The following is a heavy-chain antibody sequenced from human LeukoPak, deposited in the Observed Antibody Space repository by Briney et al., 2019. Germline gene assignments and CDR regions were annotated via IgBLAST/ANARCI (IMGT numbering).Heavy chain of an antibody. CDR1: GFTFSSYA. CDR3: ARDQGSGSYQYYYYMDV. V-gene: IGHV3-30*04. D-gene: IGHD1-26*01. Sequence: GGSLRLSCAAPGFTFSSYAMHWVRQAPGKGLEWVAVISSDGSIKYYADSVKGRFTISRDNSKNTLYLQMNSLRAEDTAVYYCARDQGSGSYQYYYYMDVWGKGTTVTVSS. J-gene: IGHJ6*03. CDR2: ISSDGSIK.